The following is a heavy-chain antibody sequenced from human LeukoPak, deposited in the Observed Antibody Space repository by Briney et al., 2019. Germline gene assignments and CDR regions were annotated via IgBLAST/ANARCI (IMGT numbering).Heavy chain of an antibody. CDR2: INPNSGGT. CDR3: ASGKLLWFGELPQYYYYGMDV. D-gene: IGHD3-10*01. J-gene: IGHJ6*02. CDR1: GYTFTGYY. V-gene: IGHV1-2*02. Sequence: ASVKVSCKASGYTFTGYYMHWVRQAPGQGLEWMGGINPNSGGTNYAQKFQGRVTMTRGTSTSTAYMELSRLRSDDTAVYYCASGKLLWFGELPQYYYYGMDVWGQGTTVTVSS.